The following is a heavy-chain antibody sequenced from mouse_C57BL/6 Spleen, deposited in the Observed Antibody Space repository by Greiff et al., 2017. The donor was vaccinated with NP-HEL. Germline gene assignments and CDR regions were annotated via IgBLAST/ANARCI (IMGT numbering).Heavy chain of an antibody. CDR2: IYPGSGST. Sequence: QVQLQQSGAELVKPGASVKMSCKASGYTFTSYWITWVKQRPGQGLEWIGDIYPGSGSTNYNEKFKSKATLTVDTSSSTAYMQLSSLTSEDSAVYYCARWDTTEYYFDYWGQGTTLTVSS. V-gene: IGHV1-55*01. CDR3: ARWDTTEYYFDY. CDR1: GYTFTSYW. J-gene: IGHJ2*01. D-gene: IGHD2-12*01.